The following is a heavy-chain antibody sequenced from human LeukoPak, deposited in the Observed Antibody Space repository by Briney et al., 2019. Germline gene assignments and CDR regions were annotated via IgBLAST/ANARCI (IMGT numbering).Heavy chain of an antibody. D-gene: IGHD6-13*01. CDR2: INPNSGGT. Sequence: ASVKVSCKASGYTFTAYYMHWVRQAPGQGLEWMGWINPNSGGTNYAQKFQGRVTMTRDTSISTAYMELSRLRSDDTAVYYCARDIAAAGTYFDYWGQGTLVTVSS. CDR1: GYTFTAYY. V-gene: IGHV1-2*02. CDR3: ARDIAAAGTYFDY. J-gene: IGHJ4*02.